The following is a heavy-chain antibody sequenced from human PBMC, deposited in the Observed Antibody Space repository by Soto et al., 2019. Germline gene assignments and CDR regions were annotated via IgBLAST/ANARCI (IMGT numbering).Heavy chain of an antibody. J-gene: IGHJ6*01. CDR2: INPSGGST. CDR3: AGKARYCSNGVCSSSGMEV. V-gene: IGHV1-46*01. CDR1: GYTFTSYY. D-gene: IGHD2-8*01. Sequence: QVQLVQSGAEVKKPGASVKVSCKASGYTFTSYYMHWVRQAPGQGLEWMGIINPSGGSTSYAQKFQGRVTMTRDTSTSTVYMELSSLPPEDTAVYYCAGKARYCSNGVCSSSGMEVWGQGTRVTVCS.